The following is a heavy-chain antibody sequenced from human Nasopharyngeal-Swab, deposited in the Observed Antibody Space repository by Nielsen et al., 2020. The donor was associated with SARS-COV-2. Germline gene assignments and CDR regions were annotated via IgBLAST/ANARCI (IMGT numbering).Heavy chain of an antibody. V-gene: IGHV3-33*01. CDR3: ARGNYYDSSGYYYGAFDI. Sequence: GESLKISCAASGFTFSSYGMHWVRQAPGKGLEWVAVIWYDGSNKYYADSVKGRFTISRDNSKNTLYLQMNSLRAEDTAVYYCARGNYYDSSGYYYGAFDIWGQGTMVTVSS. CDR2: IWYDGSNK. CDR1: GFTFSSYG. J-gene: IGHJ3*02. D-gene: IGHD3-22*01.